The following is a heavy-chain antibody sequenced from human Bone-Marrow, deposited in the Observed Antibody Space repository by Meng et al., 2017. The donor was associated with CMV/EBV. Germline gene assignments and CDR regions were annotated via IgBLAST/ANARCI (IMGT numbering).Heavy chain of an antibody. CDR3: ATAVVVPAAIDYFDY. CDR1: GYTLTELS. J-gene: IGHJ4*02. V-gene: IGHV1-24*01. Sequence: ASVKGSCKVSGYTLTELSMHWVRQAPGKGLEWMGGVDPEDGETIYAQKFQGRVTMTEDTSTDTAYMELSSLRSEDTAVYYCATAVVVPAAIDYFDYWGQGTLVTVSS. CDR2: VDPEDGET. D-gene: IGHD2-2*01.